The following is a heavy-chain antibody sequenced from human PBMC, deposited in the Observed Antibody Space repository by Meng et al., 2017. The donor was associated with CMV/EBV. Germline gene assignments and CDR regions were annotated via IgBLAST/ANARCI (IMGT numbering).Heavy chain of an antibody. J-gene: IGHJ6*02. CDR2: ISSSSSYI. CDR3: ARTMVRGVILYYGMDV. Sequence: GGSLRLSCAASGFTFSSYSMNWVRQAPGKGLEWVSSISSSSSYIYYADSVKGRFTISRDNAKNSLYLQMNSLRAVDTAVYYCARTMVRGVILYYGMDVWGQGTTVTVSS. V-gene: IGHV3-21*01. D-gene: IGHD3-10*01. CDR1: GFTFSSYS.